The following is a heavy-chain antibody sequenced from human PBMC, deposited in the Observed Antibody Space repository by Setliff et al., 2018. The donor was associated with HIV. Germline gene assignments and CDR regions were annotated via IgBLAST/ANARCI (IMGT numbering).Heavy chain of an antibody. CDR3: ADYGPLGVI. V-gene: IGHV3-15*01. CDR2: IKSKRDGETT. D-gene: IGHD4-17*01. Sequence: PGGSLRLSCEASGFTFTDAWMNWVRQAPGEGLEWVGRIKSKRDGETTEYAAPVKGRFTISRHDSRETVYLQMNSLKSEDTAVYYCADYGPLGVIWGQGTSVTVSS. J-gene: IGHJ4*02. CDR1: GFTFTDAW.